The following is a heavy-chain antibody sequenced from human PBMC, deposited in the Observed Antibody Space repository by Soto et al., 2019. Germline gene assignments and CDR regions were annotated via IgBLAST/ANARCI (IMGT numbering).Heavy chain of an antibody. CDR2: IKTDGSTTYT. V-gene: IGHV3-74*01. J-gene: IGHJ4*03. CDR1: GFTFSDYW. Sequence: GGSLRLSCAASGFTFSDYWMHWVRQAPGEGLVWVSRIKTDGSTTYTTYGDSVKGRFTISRDNAKNTVDLQMNSLRVEDTAVYYCVRKRVTGVGTFGFDFWGQGTVVTVSS. D-gene: IGHD2-21*02. CDR3: VRKRVTGVGTFGFDF.